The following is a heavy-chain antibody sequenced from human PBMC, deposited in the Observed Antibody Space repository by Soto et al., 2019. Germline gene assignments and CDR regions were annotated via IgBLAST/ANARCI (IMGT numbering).Heavy chain of an antibody. CDR3: ASDSPYSSSWYRDYYYGMEV. J-gene: IGHJ6*04. D-gene: IGHD6-13*01. Sequence: ASVKVSCKASGYTFTGYYMHWVRQAPGQGLEWMGWINPNSGGTNYAQKFQGRVTMTRETSISTAYMELSRLRSDDTAVYYCASDSPYSSSWYRDYYYGMEVWGKGTTVTVSS. CDR2: INPNSGGT. CDR1: GYTFTGYY. V-gene: IGHV1-2*02.